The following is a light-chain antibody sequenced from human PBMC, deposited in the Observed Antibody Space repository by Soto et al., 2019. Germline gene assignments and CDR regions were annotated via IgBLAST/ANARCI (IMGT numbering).Light chain of an antibody. J-gene: IGKJ1*01. CDR3: QQYGSSPRT. CDR2: GAS. V-gene: IGKV3-20*01. Sequence: EIVLTQSPGTLSLSPGERATLSCWASQSVSSSYLAWYQLKPGQAPRLLIYGASSRATGIPDRFSGSGSGTDFTLTISRLDPEDFAVYFCQQYGSSPRTFGQGTKVDIK. CDR1: QSVSSSY.